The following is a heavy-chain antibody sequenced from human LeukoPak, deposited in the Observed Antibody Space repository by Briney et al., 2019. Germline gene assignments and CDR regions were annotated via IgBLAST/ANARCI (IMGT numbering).Heavy chain of an antibody. J-gene: IGHJ4*02. D-gene: IGHD3-3*01. CDR3: ASRLRRVLDY. CDR1: GGSISSSSYY. CDR2: IYYSGST. V-gene: IGHV4-39*01. Sequence: SETLSLTCTVSGGSISSSSYYWGWIRQPPGKGLEWIGSIYYSGSTYYNPSLKSRVTISVDTSKNQFSLKLSSVTAADTAVYYCASRLRRVLDYWGQGTLVTVSS.